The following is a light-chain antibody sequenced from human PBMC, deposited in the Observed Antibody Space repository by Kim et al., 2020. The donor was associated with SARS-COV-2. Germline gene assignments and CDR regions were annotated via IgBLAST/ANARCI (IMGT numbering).Light chain of an antibody. Sequence: LSPGERATLSCRASQSVPSNYVAWYQQKPGQAPRLIIHAASTRATGIPDRFSGSGSGTDFTLTISRLEPEDFAVYYCQQYGYSSTFGGGTKVDIK. J-gene: IGKJ4*01. V-gene: IGKV3-20*01. CDR3: QQYGYSST. CDR2: AAS. CDR1: QSVPSNY.